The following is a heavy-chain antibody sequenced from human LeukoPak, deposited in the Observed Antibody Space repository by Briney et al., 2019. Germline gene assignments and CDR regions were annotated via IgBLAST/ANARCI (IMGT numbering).Heavy chain of an antibody. CDR3: ATQYYFDY. CDR1: GYTLTELS. V-gene: IGHV1-24*01. CDR2: FDPEDGET. J-gene: IGHJ4*02. Sequence: GASVKVPRKVSGYTLTELSTHCVRQAPGKGLEGVGGFDPEDGETIYAQNLRGRVTMTEDTSPDTAYMEMSTVRYEDTAVYICATQYYFDYWGQGAMVTVSS.